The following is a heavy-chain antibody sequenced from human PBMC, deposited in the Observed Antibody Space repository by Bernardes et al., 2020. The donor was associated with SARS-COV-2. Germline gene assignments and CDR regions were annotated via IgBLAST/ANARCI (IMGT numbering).Heavy chain of an antibody. D-gene: IGHD6-19*01. CDR2: FDPEDGET. CDR1: GYTLTELS. Sequence: ASVKVSCKVSGYTLTELSMHWVRQAPGKGLEGMGGFDPEDGETIYAQKFQGRVTMTEDTSTDTAYMELSSLRSEDTAVYYCATAIAVAGTFVSYYYYYGMDVWGQGTTVTVSS. J-gene: IGHJ6*02. CDR3: ATAIAVAGTFVSYYYYYGMDV. V-gene: IGHV1-24*01.